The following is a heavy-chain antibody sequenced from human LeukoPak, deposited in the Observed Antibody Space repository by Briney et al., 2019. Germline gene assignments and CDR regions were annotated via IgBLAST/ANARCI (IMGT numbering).Heavy chain of an antibody. CDR2: IYTSGST. CDR3: ARGLRVAPYGMDV. J-gene: IGHJ6*02. CDR1: DGSISSGSYY. Sequence: SQTLPLTCTVSDGSISSGSYYWSWIRQPAGKGLEWIGRIYTSGSTNYNPSLKSRVTISVDTSKNQFSLKLSSVTAADTAVYYCARGLRVAPYGMDVWGQGTTVTVSS. D-gene: IGHD3-16*01. V-gene: IGHV4-61*02.